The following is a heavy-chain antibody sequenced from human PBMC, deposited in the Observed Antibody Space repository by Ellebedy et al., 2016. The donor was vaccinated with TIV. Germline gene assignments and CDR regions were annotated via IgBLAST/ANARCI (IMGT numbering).Heavy chain of an antibody. J-gene: IGHJ4*02. CDR2: ILGRDGTT. CDR1: GFAFRTFD. Sequence: GESLKISXVASGFAFRTFDMSWVRQAPGKGLEWVSVILGRDGTTHTAASVRGRFTIFKDNSKNTLYLQMNSLRAEDTATYHCTEGAWLDSWGQGTLVTVSS. CDR3: TEGAWLDS. V-gene: IGHV3-23*01.